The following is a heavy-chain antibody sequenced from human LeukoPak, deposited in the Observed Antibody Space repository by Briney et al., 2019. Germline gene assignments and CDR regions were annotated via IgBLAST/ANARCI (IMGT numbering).Heavy chain of an antibody. Sequence: SETLSLTCTVSGGSISTYFWSWIRQPAGKGLEWIGRIYTGGSTNYNSSLKSRVTISIDTSKNQFSLELTSVTAADAAVYYCARDRVGVADYWGQGTLVTVSS. CDR1: GGSISTYF. CDR2: IYTGGST. D-gene: IGHD3-3*01. CDR3: ARDRVGVADY. V-gene: IGHV4-4*07. J-gene: IGHJ4*02.